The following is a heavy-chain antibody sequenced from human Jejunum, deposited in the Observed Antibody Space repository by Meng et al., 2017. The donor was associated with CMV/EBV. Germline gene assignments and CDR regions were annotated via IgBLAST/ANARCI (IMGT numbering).Heavy chain of an antibody. J-gene: IGHJ4*02. CDR1: EYTSRSYA. Sequence: LKISCVAAEYTSRSYAMDWVRQAPGTGLEWVSAILVDGVTTFYADSVKGRFTISRDNSKNTMYLQMNSLRAEDTAVYFCARRGQIWGQGTLVTVSS. V-gene: IGHV3-23*01. CDR3: ARRGQI. CDR2: ILVDGVTT.